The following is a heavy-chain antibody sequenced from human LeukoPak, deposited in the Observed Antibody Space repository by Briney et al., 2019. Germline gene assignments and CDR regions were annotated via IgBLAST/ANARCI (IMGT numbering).Heavy chain of an antibody. CDR2: IDSNTGDT. D-gene: IGHD2-15*01. V-gene: IGHV1-2*02. CDR1: GYTFTAYY. CDR3: ASEAFCAGGSCYLHRVAS. J-gene: IGHJ4*02. Sequence: GASVKVSCKASGYTFTAYYMHWVRQAPGQGLEWMGWIDSNTGDTKYAQKFQGRVTITRDTSIGTAYMELSSLISDDTAVYYCASEAFCAGGSCYLHRVASWGLGTLVTVSS.